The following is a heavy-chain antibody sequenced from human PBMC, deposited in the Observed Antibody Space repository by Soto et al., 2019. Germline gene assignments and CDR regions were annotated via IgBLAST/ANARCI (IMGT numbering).Heavy chain of an antibody. J-gene: IGHJ6*02. V-gene: IGHV1-18*01. CDR1: GYTFTTYD. D-gene: IGHD2-8*01. Sequence: QVQLVQSGAEVKKPGASVKVSCKASGYTFTTYDISWERQAPGQGLEWMGRLSTYNGNKNYPQSIQGRLTMTTDTTTTTTYMELRSLRSDHTDVYYCARDPYHVLIVNAPYLCGMDVWGQGTTVTVSS. CDR2: LSTYNGNK. CDR3: ARDPYHVLIVNAPYLCGMDV.